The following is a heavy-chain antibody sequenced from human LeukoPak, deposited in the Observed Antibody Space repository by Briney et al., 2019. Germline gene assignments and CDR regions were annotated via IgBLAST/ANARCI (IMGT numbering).Heavy chain of an antibody. J-gene: IGHJ4*02. CDR2: IKQEGSEK. CDR3: ARGGQQLGF. CDR1: GFPFSTYW. V-gene: IGHV3-7*04. D-gene: IGHD6-13*01. Sequence: GSLRLSCAAPGFPFSTYWMTWVRPAPGKGLGWGANIKQEGSEKYSMACVKGHVTLSRDNPENSLYLQMNSLRPEDTCLCFCARGGQQLGFWGQGTLVTVSS.